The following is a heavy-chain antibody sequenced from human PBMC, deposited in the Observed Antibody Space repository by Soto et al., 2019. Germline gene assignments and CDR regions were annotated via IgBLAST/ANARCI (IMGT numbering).Heavy chain of an antibody. V-gene: IGHV4-30-4*01. J-gene: IGHJ6*02. Sequence: SETLSLTCTVSGGSISSGDYYWSWIRQPPGKGLEWIGYIYYSGSTYYNPSPKSRVTISVDTSKNQFSLKLSSVTAADTAVYYCARDQGTNYGMDVWGQGTTVTVSS. CDR1: GGSISSGDYY. CDR3: ARDQGTNYGMDV. CDR2: IYYSGST.